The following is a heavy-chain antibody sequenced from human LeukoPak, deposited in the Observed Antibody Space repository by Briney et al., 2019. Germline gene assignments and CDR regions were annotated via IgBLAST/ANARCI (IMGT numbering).Heavy chain of an antibody. CDR1: GGSISSYY. D-gene: IGHD5-18*01. Sequence: SETLSLTCTVSGGSISSYYWSWIRQPPGKGLEWIGYIYYSGSTNYNPSLKSRVTISVDTSKNQFSLKLSSVTAADTAVYYCARRGVDTAMVGWGQGTLVTVSS. CDR3: ARRGVDTAMVG. J-gene: IGHJ4*02. CDR2: IYYSGST. V-gene: IGHV4-59*01.